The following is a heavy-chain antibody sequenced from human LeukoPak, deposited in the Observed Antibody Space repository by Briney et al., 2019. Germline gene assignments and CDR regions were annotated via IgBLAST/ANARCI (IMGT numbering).Heavy chain of an antibody. CDR3: ARGMYSSGWSDAFDI. Sequence: SETLSLTCAVYGGSFSGYYWSWIRQPPGKGLEWIGEINHSGSTNYNPSLKSRVTISVDTSKNQFSLKLSSVTAADTAVYYCARGMYSSGWSDAFDIWGQGTMVTVSS. V-gene: IGHV4-34*01. CDR2: INHSGST. CDR1: GGSFSGYY. J-gene: IGHJ3*02. D-gene: IGHD6-19*01.